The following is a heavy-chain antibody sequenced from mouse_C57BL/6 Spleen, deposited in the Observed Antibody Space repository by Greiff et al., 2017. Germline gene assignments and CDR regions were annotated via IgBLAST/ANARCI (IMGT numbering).Heavy chain of an antibody. CDR2: IYPGDGDT. CDR1: GYAFSSYW. CDR3: ARRGPLGYFDV. Sequence: VQLKESGAELVKPGASVKISCKASGYAFSSYWMNWVKQRPGKGLEWIGQIYPGDGDTNYNGKFKGKATLTADKSSSTAYMQLSSLTSEDSAVYFCARRGPLGYFDVWGTGTTGTVSS. V-gene: IGHV1-80*01. J-gene: IGHJ1*03.